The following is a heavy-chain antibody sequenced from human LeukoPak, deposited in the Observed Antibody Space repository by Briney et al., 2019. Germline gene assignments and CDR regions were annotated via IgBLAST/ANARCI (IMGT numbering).Heavy chain of an antibody. V-gene: IGHV4-34*01. D-gene: IGHD5-12*01. CDR3: ARHGRGYSGNVVDY. CDR2: IDHSGST. Sequence: SETLSLTCAVQGASLRGSYWSWIRQPPGKGLQWIGQIDHSGSTHSIPSLKSRVTISLDTSQSQVSLKVNSVTAADTAVYYCARHGRGYSGNVVDYWGQGTLVIVSS. J-gene: IGHJ4*02. CDR1: GASLRGSY.